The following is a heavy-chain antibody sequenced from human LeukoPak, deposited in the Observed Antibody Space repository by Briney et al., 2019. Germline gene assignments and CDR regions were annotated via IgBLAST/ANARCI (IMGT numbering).Heavy chain of an antibody. CDR2: IIPILGIA. CDR3: ARESIAVAAWPSATQAHNWFDP. CDR1: GATFSSYA. V-gene: IGHV1-69*04. J-gene: IGHJ5*02. Sequence: SVKVSCKASGATFSSYAISWVRQAPGQGLEWMGRIIPILGIANYAQKFPGRVTITADKSTSTAYMELSSLSSEDTAVYYCARESIAVAAWPSATQAHNWFDPWGQGTLVTVSS. D-gene: IGHD6-19*01.